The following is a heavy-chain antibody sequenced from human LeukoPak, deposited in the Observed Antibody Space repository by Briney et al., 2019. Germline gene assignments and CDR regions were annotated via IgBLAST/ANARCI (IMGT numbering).Heavy chain of an antibody. CDR2: ISGRGAVT. J-gene: IGHJ4*02. V-gene: IGHV3-23*01. CDR1: GFTFSSYA. D-gene: IGHD6-19*01. Sequence: GGSLRLSCAASGFTFSSYAMSWVRQAPGKGLESVSAISGRGAVTYYAHSVKGRFTISRDNSKNTLYVQMNSLRAEDTAVYYCARAGYSSGWYFDYWGQGTLVTVSS. CDR3: ARAGYSSGWYFDY.